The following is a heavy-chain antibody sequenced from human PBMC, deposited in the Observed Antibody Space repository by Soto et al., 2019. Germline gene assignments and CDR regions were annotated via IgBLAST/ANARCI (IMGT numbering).Heavy chain of an antibody. CDR3: ARDQDVGDGYNFCY. Sequence: SVKVSCKASGGTFSSYAISWVRQAPGQGLEWMGGIIPIFGTANYAQKFQGRVTITADESTSTAYVELSSLRSEDTAVYYCARDQDVGDGYNFCYWGQGTLVTVSS. D-gene: IGHD3-3*01. V-gene: IGHV1-69*13. CDR2: IIPIFGTA. J-gene: IGHJ4*02. CDR1: GGTFSSYA.